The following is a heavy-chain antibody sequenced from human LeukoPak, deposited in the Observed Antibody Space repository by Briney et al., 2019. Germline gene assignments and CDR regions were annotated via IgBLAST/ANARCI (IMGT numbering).Heavy chain of an antibody. CDR1: GYTFTSYG. Sequence: ASVKVSCKASGYTFTSYGISWVRQAPGQGLEWMGWISAYNGNTNYAQKLQGRVTMTTDTSTSTAYMELRSLRSDDTAVYYCARDLADSSGYYPWYFDYWRQGTLVTVSS. V-gene: IGHV1-18*01. CDR2: ISAYNGNT. D-gene: IGHD3-22*01. J-gene: IGHJ4*02. CDR3: ARDLADSSGYYPWYFDY.